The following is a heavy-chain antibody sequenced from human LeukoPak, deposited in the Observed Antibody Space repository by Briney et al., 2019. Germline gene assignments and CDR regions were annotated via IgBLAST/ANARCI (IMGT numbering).Heavy chain of an antibody. J-gene: IGHJ3*02. D-gene: IGHD2/OR15-2a*01. Sequence: ASVKVSCKASGYTFTAYYMHWVRQAPGQGLEWLGWINPNSGGTNYAQKFQGRVTMTRDTSITTAYMELSRLRSDDTVVYYCARDLPSSFNAFDIWGQGTMVTVSS. CDR2: INPNSGGT. V-gene: IGHV1-2*02. CDR1: GYTFTAYY. CDR3: ARDLPSSFNAFDI.